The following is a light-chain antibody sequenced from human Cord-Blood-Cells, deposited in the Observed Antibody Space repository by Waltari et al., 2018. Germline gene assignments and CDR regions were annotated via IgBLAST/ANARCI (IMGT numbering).Light chain of an antibody. Sequence: QSALTQPASVSGSPGQSITISCPGTSSDVGGYNYVSWYQQHPGKAPKLMIYEVSKRPSGFSNRFSGSKSGNTASLTISGLQAEDEADYYCSSYTGSSTWVFGGGTKLTVL. CDR2: EVS. CDR3: SSYTGSSTWV. CDR1: SSDVGGYNY. J-gene: IGLJ3*02. V-gene: IGLV2-14*01.